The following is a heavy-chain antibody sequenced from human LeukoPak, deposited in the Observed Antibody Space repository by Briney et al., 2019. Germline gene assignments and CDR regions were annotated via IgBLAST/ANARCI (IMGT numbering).Heavy chain of an antibody. V-gene: IGHV3-21*01. Sequence: GGSLRLSCTAPGSSLSRYSLNWVRQAPGKGLEWASTISSRSTYIYYADSVKGRFTISRDNAENSLYLDMTSLRAEDTAIYYCASGFEATISYFDNWGQGTLVTVSS. CDR2: ISSRSTYI. D-gene: IGHD5-12*01. CDR1: GSSLSRYS. CDR3: ASGFEATISYFDN. J-gene: IGHJ4*02.